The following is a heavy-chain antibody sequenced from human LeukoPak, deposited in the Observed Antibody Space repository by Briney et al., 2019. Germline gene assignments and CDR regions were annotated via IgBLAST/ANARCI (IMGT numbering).Heavy chain of an antibody. D-gene: IGHD3-22*01. Sequence: SETLSLTCTVSGGSISSRSYYWGWIRQPPGKGLGWIGSIYYSVSTYYNPSLKSRVTISVDTSKNQFSLRLSSVTAADTAVYYCASLHYYDSTTGGDYFDFRGQGTLVTVSS. CDR2: IYYSVST. CDR3: ASLHYYDSTTGGDYFDF. V-gene: IGHV4-39*01. J-gene: IGHJ4*02. CDR1: GGSISSRSYY.